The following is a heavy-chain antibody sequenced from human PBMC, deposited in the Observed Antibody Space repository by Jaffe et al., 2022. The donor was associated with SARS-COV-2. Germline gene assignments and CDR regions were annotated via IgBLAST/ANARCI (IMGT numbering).Heavy chain of an antibody. Sequence: EVQLVESGGGLVQPGGSLRLSCAASGFTFSTYWMSWVRQAPGKGLEWVANIKQDGSEKYYVDSVKGRFTISRDNAKNSVCLQMDSLRAEDTAVYYCVRGGPDWGSDWGQGTLVTVSS. V-gene: IGHV3-7*01. CDR3: VRGGPDWGSD. CDR2: IKQDGSEK. D-gene: IGHD3-10*01. CDR1: GFTFSTYW. J-gene: IGHJ4*02.